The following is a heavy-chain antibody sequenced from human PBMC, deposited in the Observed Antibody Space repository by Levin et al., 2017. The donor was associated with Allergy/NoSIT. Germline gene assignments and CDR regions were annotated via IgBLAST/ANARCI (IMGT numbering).Heavy chain of an antibody. CDR3: ARVIVGAAGDWFDP. CDR1: GFTFSSYG. D-gene: IGHD1-26*01. J-gene: IGHJ5*02. CDR2: IWYDGSNK. Sequence: GESLKISCAASGFTFSSYGMHWVRQAPGKGLEWVAVIWYDGSNKYYADSVKGRFTISRDNSKNTLYLQMNSLRAEDTAVYYCARVIVGAAGDWFDPWGQGTLVTVSS. V-gene: IGHV3-33*01.